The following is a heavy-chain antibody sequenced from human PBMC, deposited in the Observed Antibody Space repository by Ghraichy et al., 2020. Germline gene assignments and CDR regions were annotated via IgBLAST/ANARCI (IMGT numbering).Heavy chain of an antibody. CDR1: GGTFSSYA. V-gene: IGHV1-69*06. CDR3: ARESDITGTSIWFDP. J-gene: IGHJ5*02. CDR2: IIPIFGTA. D-gene: IGHD1-20*01. Sequence: SVKVSCKASGGTFSSYAISWVRQAPGQGLEWMGGIIPIFGTANYAQKFQGRVTITADKSTSTAYMELSSLRSEDTAVYYCARESDITGTSIWFDPWGQGTLVTVSS.